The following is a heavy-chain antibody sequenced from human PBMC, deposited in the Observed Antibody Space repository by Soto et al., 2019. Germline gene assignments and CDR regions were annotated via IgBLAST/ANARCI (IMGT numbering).Heavy chain of an antibody. CDR3: ARHIIIAARHNWFDS. Sequence: SETLSLTCTVSGGSISSYYWSWVRQPPGKGLEWIGYIYYSGSTNYNPSLKSRVTISVDTSKNQFSLKLSSVTAADTAVYYCARHIIIAARHNWFDSWGQGTLVTVSS. V-gene: IGHV4-59*08. CDR2: IYYSGST. J-gene: IGHJ5*01. CDR1: GGSISSYY. D-gene: IGHD6-6*01.